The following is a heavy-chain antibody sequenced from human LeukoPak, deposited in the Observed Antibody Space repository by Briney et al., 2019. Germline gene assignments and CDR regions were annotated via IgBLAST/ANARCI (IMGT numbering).Heavy chain of an antibody. CDR3: ARDHRYSSGYDN. Sequence: GGSLRLSCAASGFTFSDYYMSWIRQAPGKGLEWVSYISSSGSTIYYADSVKGRFTISRDNAKNSLDLQINSLSAEDTEVYYCARDHRYSSGYDNWGQGTLVAVSS. V-gene: IGHV3-11*01. J-gene: IGHJ4*02. D-gene: IGHD5-12*01. CDR1: GFTFSDYY. CDR2: ISSSGSTI.